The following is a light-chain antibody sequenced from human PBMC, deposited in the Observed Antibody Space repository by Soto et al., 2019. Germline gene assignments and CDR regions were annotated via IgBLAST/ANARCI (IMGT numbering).Light chain of an antibody. J-gene: IGLJ1*01. CDR1: SSDVGGHNS. CDR3: SSYTSSSTLV. V-gene: IGLV2-14*01. Sequence: QSALTQPASVSGSPGQSITISCTGTSSDVGGHNSVAWYQHNPGKAPKLMIYDVSNRPSGVSSRFSGSKSGNTASLSISGLQAEDEADYYCSSYTSSSTLVFGTGNKLTVL. CDR2: DVS.